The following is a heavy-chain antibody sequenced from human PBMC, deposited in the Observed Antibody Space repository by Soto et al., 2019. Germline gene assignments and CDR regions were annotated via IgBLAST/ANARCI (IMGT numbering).Heavy chain of an antibody. Sequence: LRLSVGSSGFSVSSNSISFFLQSPWKGLEWFSVIHSDVTTYYADSVKGRFIISRDNSKDTMYLQMNRLRAEDTAVYYCARELSPTWYNSLDNWGKGNTV. J-gene: IGHJ6*03. CDR3: ARELSPTWYNSLDN. D-gene: IGHD1-1*01. CDR2: IHSDVTT. V-gene: IGHV3-53*01. CDR1: GFSVSSNS.